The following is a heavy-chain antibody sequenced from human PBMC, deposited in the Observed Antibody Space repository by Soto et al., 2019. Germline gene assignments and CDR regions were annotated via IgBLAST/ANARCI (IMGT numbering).Heavy chain of an antibody. Sequence: GGSLRLSCAASGFTFSSYSMNWVRQAPGKGLEWVSYISSSSSTIYYADSVKGRFTISRDNAKNSLYLQMNSLRAEDTAVYYCAREYCSSTSCLNWFDPWCQGTLVTVSS. D-gene: IGHD2-2*01. CDR3: AREYCSSTSCLNWFDP. CDR1: GFTFSSYS. V-gene: IGHV3-48*01. J-gene: IGHJ5*02. CDR2: ISSSSSTI.